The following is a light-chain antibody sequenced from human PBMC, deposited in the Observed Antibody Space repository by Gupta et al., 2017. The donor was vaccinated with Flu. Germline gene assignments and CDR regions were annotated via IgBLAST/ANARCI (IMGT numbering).Light chain of an antibody. V-gene: IGKV1-39*01. CDR2: AAF. Sequence: DFQMTQSPSSLSASVGDRVTITCRASQSVSSYLNWYQQQPGKAPKLLIYAAFSVQSGVPTRFSGSGSGTDFTLTISSLQPEDFATYYCQQRDNIPWTFGQGTKVEIK. CDR1: QSVSSY. CDR3: QQRDNIPWT. J-gene: IGKJ1*01.